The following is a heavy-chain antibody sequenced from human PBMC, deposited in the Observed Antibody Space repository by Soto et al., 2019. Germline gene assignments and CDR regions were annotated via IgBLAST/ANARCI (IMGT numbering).Heavy chain of an antibody. Sequence: SETLSLTCTVSGGSISSHYWSWIRQPAGKGLEWIGRIYTSGSTNYNPSLKSRVTMSVDTSKNQFSLKLSSVTAADTAVYYCARDGGYCSSTSCLYYYYGMDVWGQGTTVTVSS. CDR1: GGSISSHY. J-gene: IGHJ6*02. V-gene: IGHV4-4*07. D-gene: IGHD2-2*01. CDR2: IYTSGST. CDR3: ARDGGYCSSTSCLYYYYGMDV.